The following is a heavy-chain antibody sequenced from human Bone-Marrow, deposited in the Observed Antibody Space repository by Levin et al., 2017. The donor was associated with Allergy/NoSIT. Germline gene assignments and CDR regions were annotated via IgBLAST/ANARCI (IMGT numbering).Heavy chain of an antibody. V-gene: IGHV3-7*01. Sequence: PGGSLRLSCAASGFRFSSYWMSWVRQAPGKGLEWVANMNQDESEKDYVDSVKGRFTISRDNAQNSVYLEMNSLRVEDTAVYYCARVKGRVRGLFEDWGQGTLVTVSA. CDR2: MNQDESEK. J-gene: IGHJ4*02. CDR3: ARVKGRVRGLFED. D-gene: IGHD3-10*01. CDR1: GFRFSSYW.